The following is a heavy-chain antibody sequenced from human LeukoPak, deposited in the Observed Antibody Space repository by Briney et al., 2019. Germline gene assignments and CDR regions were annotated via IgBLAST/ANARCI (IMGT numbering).Heavy chain of an antibody. D-gene: IGHD1-26*01. CDR1: GFSFSSYW. CDR2: ISSDGSST. V-gene: IGHV3-74*01. J-gene: IGHJ4*02. Sequence: GGSLRLSCAASGFSFSSYWMNWVRQAPGKGLVWVSRISSDGSSTNYADSVTGRFTISRDNSRNTLYLQMNSLRGDDTAVYYCAKDVGKWESLHFFDYWGQGTLVTVSS. CDR3: AKDVGKWESLHFFDY.